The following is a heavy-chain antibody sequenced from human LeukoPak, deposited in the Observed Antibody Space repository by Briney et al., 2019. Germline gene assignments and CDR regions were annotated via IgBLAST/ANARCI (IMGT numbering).Heavy chain of an antibody. J-gene: IGHJ6*03. CDR1: GFTFSSYS. D-gene: IGHD3-3*01. Sequence: HPGGSLRLSCAVSGFTFSSYSMNWVRQAPGKGLEWVSYISSSSSTIYYADSVKGRFTISRDNAKNSLYLQMNSLRAEDTAVYHCARAAQHYEFWSGSHLDYMDVWGKGTTVTVSS. CDR3: ARAAQHYEFWSGSHLDYMDV. V-gene: IGHV3-48*01. CDR2: ISSSSSTI.